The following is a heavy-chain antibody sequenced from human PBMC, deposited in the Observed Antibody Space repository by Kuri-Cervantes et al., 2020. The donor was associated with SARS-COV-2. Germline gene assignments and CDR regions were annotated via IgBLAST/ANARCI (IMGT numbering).Heavy chain of an antibody. J-gene: IGHJ6*02. CDR3: ARLYYYDSSGYYYYYGMDV. V-gene: IGHV1-18*04. Sequence: ASVKVSCKASGYTFTSYGISWVRQAPGQGLEWMGWSSAYNGNTNYAQKLQGRVTMTTDTSTSTAYMELRSLRPDDTAVYYCARLYYYDSSGYYYYYGMDVWGQGTTVTVSS. CDR1: GYTFTSYG. CDR2: SSAYNGNT. D-gene: IGHD3-22*01.